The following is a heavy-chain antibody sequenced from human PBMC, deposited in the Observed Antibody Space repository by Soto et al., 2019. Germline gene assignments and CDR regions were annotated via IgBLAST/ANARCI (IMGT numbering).Heavy chain of an antibody. CDR3: VRRVASGHRSWFDP. Sequence: QVELVQSGAEVKKPGASVRVSCQASEDTFTHYDLNWVRQATGQGLEWMGWMNPNTGNIDYALKFQGRVTMTRDTSTRTVYMELSSLRSDDTAVYYCVRRVASGHRSWFDPWGQGTLVTVSS. V-gene: IGHV1-8*01. CDR2: MNPNTGNI. D-gene: IGHD2-21*01. CDR1: EDTFTHYD. J-gene: IGHJ5*02.